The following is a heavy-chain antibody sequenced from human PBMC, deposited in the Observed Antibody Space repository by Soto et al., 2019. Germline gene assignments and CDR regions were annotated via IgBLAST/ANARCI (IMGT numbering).Heavy chain of an antibody. CDR2: IYHSGST. D-gene: IGHD4-17*01. J-gene: IGHJ4*02. Sequence: KASETLSLTCAVSGGSISSAGYSWSWIRQPPGKGLEWIGYIYHSGSTYYNPSLKSRVTISVDRSKNQFSLKLSSVTAADTAVYYCASGLVTTLHYWGQGTLVTVSS. CDR1: GGSISSAGYS. V-gene: IGHV4-30-2*01. CDR3: ASGLVTTLHY.